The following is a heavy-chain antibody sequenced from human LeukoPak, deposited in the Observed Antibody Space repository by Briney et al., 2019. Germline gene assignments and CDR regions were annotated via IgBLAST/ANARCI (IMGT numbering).Heavy chain of an antibody. CDR3: ARGGSGSYPKPHYYMDV. CDR1: GGSFSGYY. J-gene: IGHJ6*03. CDR2: INHSGST. Sequence: SETLSLTCAVYGGSFSGYYWSWIRQPPGKGLEWIGEINHSGSTNYNPSLKSRVTISVGTSKNQFSLKLRSVTAADTAVYYCARGGSGSYPKPHYYMDVWGKGTTVTVSS. D-gene: IGHD3-10*01. V-gene: IGHV4-34*01.